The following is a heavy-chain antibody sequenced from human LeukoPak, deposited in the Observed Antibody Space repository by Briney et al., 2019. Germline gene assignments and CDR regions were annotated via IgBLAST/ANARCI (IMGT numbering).Heavy chain of an antibody. J-gene: IGHJ4*02. CDR1: GYTFTNSY. Sequence: ASVKVSFKGSGYTFTNSYMHWVRQAPGQGLEWMGIINPSGTSTSYAQKFEGRVTMTRDTYTSTVYMDLRSLRSEDTAVYYCARGGTNNWDFDCWGQGTLVRVSS. V-gene: IGHV1-46*01. D-gene: IGHD1-1*01. CDR3: ARGGTNNWDFDC. CDR2: INPSGTST.